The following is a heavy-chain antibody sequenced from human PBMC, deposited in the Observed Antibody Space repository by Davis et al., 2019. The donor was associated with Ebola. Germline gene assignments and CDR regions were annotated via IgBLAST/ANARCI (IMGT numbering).Heavy chain of an antibody. CDR1: GGSVSSGSYY. V-gene: IGHV4-39*07. CDR2: MYHSGST. Sequence: MPSETLSLTCTVSGGSVSSGSYYWSWIRQPPGKGLEWIGSMYHSGSTQYNPSLKSRVTISVDKSKNQFSLKLSSVTAADTAVYYCASDYGDYSLWYWGQGTLVTVSS. J-gene: IGHJ4*02. CDR3: ASDYGDYSLWY. D-gene: IGHD4-17*01.